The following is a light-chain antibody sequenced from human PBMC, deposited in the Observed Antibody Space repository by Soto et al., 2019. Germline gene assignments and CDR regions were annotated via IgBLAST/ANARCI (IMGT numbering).Light chain of an antibody. J-gene: IGKJ1*01. V-gene: IGKV3-20*01. Sequence: EIVLTQSPVTRSLSPGERPTLSCRASQSVSSSYLAWYQQKPGQAPRLLIYGASSRATGIPDRFSGSGSGTDFTLTISRLEPEDFAVYYCQQYGSSPTTCGQGTKVDIK. CDR1: QSVSSSY. CDR2: GAS. CDR3: QQYGSSPTT.